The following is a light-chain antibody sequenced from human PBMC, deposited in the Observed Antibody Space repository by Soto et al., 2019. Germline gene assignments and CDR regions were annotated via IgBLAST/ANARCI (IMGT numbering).Light chain of an antibody. CDR3: CSYAASYTWV. V-gene: IGLV2-11*01. J-gene: IGLJ3*02. CDR1: SSDVGGYNY. CDR2: DVS. Sequence: QSALTQPRSVSGSPGQSVTISCTGTSSDVGGYNYVSWYQQHPGKAPKLMIYDVSKRPSGVPDRFSGSKSGNTASLTISGLQAEDEADYYCCSYAASYTWVFGGGTHLTVL.